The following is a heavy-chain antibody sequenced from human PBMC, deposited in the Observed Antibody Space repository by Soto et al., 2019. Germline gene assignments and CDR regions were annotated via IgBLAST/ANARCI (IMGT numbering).Heavy chain of an antibody. D-gene: IGHD6-19*01. Sequence: SETLSLTCTVSGGSIIGSSCYWRWIRQPPGKGLEWIASIYYSGSTWYNPSLKSRVTISVDTSKNQFSLKLDSVTTPDTAVYYCATSVSGIDYWGQGTLVTVSS. CDR3: ATSVSGIDY. V-gene: IGHV4-39*01. CDR2: IYYSGST. CDR1: GGSIIGSSCY. J-gene: IGHJ4*02.